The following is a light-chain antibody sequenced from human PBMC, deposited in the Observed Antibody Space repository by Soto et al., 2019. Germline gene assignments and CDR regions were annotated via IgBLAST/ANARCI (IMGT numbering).Light chain of an antibody. J-gene: IGKJ1*01. CDR3: QQYGSSPRT. CDR1: QSVSSNY. V-gene: IGKV3-20*01. Sequence: DIVLTQSPGTLSVSPGERATISCRASQSVSSNYLAWYQQKPGQAPRLLIYGAFKRATGIPDRFSGSGSGTDFTLTISRMEPEDFAVYCCQQYGSSPRTFGQGTKVDIK. CDR2: GAF.